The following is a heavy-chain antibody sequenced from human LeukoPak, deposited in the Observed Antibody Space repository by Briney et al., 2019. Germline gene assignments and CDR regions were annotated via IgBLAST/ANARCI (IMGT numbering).Heavy chain of an antibody. V-gene: IGHV1-69*04. CDR2: IIPILGIA. CDR1: GGTFSSYA. CDR3: ARYYYDSSGYKNWFDP. J-gene: IGHJ5*02. D-gene: IGHD3-22*01. Sequence: SVKVSCKASGGTFSSYAISWVRQAPGQGLEWMGRIIPILGIANYAQKFQGRVTITADKSTSTAYMELSSLRSEDTAVYYCARYYYDSSGYKNWFDPWGQGTLVTVSS.